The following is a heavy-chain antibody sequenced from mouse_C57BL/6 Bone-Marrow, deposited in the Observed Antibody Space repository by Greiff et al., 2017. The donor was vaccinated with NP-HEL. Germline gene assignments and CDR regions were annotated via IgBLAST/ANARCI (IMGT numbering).Heavy chain of an antibody. CDR1: GYTFTSYW. Sequence: QVQLQQPGAELVKPGASVKLSFKASGYTFTSYWMHWVKQRPGQGLEWIGMIHPNSGSTNYNEKFKSKATLTVDKSSSTAYMQLSSLTSEDSAVYYCARWVYYGSSFDYWGQGTTLTVSS. V-gene: IGHV1-64*01. D-gene: IGHD1-1*01. J-gene: IGHJ2*01. CDR2: IHPNSGST. CDR3: ARWVYYGSSFDY.